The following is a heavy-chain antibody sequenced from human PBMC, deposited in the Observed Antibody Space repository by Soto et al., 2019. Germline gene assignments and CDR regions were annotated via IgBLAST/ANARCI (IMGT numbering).Heavy chain of an antibody. D-gene: IGHD4-17*01. CDR2: IFWDDDK. Sequence: QITLRESGPTLVKPTQTLTLTCTFSGFSLNTREVGVGWIRQPPGKALEWLALIFWDDDKRYSPSLKTRLTISKDTSKSQVVLTMTNMDPVDTATYYCARVRSGPRIEDYLGYYFDYWGQGTLVTVSS. J-gene: IGHJ4*02. CDR3: ARVRSGPRIEDYLGYYFDY. V-gene: IGHV2-5*02. CDR1: GFSLNTREVG.